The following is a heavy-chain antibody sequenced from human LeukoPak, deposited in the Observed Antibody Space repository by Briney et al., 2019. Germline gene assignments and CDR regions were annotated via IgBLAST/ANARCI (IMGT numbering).Heavy chain of an antibody. D-gene: IGHD5-18*01. CDR3: ARFGGYSYGYVPGFDH. CDR1: GGSISSYY. V-gene: IGHV4-59*01. J-gene: IGHJ4*02. CDR2: IYYSGST. Sequence: SETLSLTCTLSGGSISSYYWSWIRQPPGKGLEWIGYIYYSGSTNYNPSLKSRVTISVDTSKNQFSLKLSSVTAADTAVYYCARFGGYSYGYVPGFDHWGQGTLVIVSS.